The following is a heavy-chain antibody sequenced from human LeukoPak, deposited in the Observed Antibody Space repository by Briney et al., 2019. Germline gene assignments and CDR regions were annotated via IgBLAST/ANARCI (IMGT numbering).Heavy chain of an antibody. CDR1: GYTFTGYY. D-gene: IGHD4-17*01. V-gene: IGHV1-2*02. CDR2: INPNSGGT. J-gene: IGHJ4*02. Sequence: ASVKVSCKASGYTFTGYYMHWVRQAPGQGLEWMGWINPNSGGTNYAQKFQGRVTMTRDTSISTAYMELSRLRSDDTAVYYCALFTVTTVPIDYWGQGTLVTVSS. CDR3: ALFTVTTVPIDY.